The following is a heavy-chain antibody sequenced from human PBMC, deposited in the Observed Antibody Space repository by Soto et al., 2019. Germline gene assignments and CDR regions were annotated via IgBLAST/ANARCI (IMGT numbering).Heavy chain of an antibody. CDR3: AKSVRTGGMDV. CDR2: IYSGGNT. V-gene: IGHV3-53*01. CDR1: GFTVSSNY. D-gene: IGHD1-1*01. Sequence: GVLRLSCAASGFTVSSNYMNWVRQAPGKGLEWVSVIYSGGNTYYADSVKGRFTISRDNSKNTLYLQMNSLRAEDTAVYYCAKSVRTGGMDVWGQGTTVTVSS. J-gene: IGHJ6*02.